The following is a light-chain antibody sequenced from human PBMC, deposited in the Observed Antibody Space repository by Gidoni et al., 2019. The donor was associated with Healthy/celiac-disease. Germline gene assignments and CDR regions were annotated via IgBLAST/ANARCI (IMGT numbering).Light chain of an antibody. CDR2: DDS. J-gene: IGLJ3*02. Sequence: SYVLTQPPSVSVAPGKTARITCGGNNIGSKSVHWYQQKPGQAPVLVVYDDSDRHSGIPERFSGYNSGNTDTLTISRVEAGDEADYYCQVWDSSSDHSAFGGGTKLTVL. CDR3: QVWDSSSDHSA. CDR1: NIGSKS. V-gene: IGLV3-21*03.